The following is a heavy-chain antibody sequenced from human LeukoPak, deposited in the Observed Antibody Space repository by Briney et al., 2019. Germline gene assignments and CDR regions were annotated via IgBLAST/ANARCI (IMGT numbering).Heavy chain of an antibody. V-gene: IGHV3-7*03. CDR2: IKQDGSEK. Sequence: GGSLRLSCAAPEFTYWMSWVREGPGKGLGWGSNIKQDGSEKYYVDSVTGRFTISRDNSKNTLYLQMNSLRAEATAIYYCAKGPGWSSGSYFDYWGQGTLVTVSS. D-gene: IGHD2-15*01. CDR1: EFTYW. CDR3: AKGPGWSSGSYFDY. J-gene: IGHJ4*02.